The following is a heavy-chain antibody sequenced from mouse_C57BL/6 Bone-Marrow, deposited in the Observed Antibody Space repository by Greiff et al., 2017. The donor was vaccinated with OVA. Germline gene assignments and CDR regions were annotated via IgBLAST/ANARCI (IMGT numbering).Heavy chain of an antibody. CDR2: IYPRSGNT. J-gene: IGHJ4*01. CDR1: GYTFTSYG. CDR3: ARGGLYAMDY. Sequence: QVQLQQSGAELARPGASVKLSCKASGYTFTSYGISWVKQRTGQGLEWIGEIYPRSGNTYYNAKFKGKATLTADKSSSTAYMELRSLTSEDSAVYFCARGGLYAMDYWGQGTSVTVSS. V-gene: IGHV1-81*01. D-gene: IGHD3-1*01.